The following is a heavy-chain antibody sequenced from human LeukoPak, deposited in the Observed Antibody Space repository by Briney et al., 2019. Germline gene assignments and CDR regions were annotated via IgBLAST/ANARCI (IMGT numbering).Heavy chain of an antibody. J-gene: IGHJ4*02. CDR3: ARHRSSGWQAGPFDY. D-gene: IGHD6-19*01. CDR1: GDSVSSSNYY. Sequence: SETLSLTCTVFGDSVSSSNYYWAWFRQPPGKGLEWIGSIYYSGSTYYNPSLKSRVTISVDTSKNQFSLKLSSVTAADTAVYYCARHRSSGWQAGPFDYWGQGTLVTVSS. V-gene: IGHV4-39*01. CDR2: IYYSGST.